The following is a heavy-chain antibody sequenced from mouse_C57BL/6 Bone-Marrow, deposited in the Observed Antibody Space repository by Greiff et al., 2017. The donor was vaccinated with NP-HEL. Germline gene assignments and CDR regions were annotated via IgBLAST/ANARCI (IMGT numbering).Heavy chain of an antibody. Sequence: VQLQQPGAALVKPGASVKLSCTASGYTFTSYCMPWVHQTPVHGLAWIAFIHPHSGCTYYPETFKSKATLSVDNASSTAYMQLSSLTSEDSAVYYCAREDYYGSSLDYGGLGTTLTVAS. V-gene: IGHV1-64*01. CDR1: GYTFTSYC. D-gene: IGHD1-1*01. J-gene: IGHJ2*01. CDR3: AREDYYGSSLDY. CDR2: IHPHSGCT.